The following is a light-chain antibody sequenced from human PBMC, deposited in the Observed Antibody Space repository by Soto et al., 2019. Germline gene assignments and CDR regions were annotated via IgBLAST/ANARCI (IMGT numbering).Light chain of an antibody. V-gene: IGLV2-14*01. J-gene: IGLJ1*01. CDR3: SSYTSSSTPHYV. Sequence: LTQPASVSGSPGQSITISCTGTSSDIGGYNYVSWYQQHPGKAPKLMIYDVSNRPSGVSNRFSGSKSGNTASLTISGLQAEDEADYYCSSYTSSSTPHYVFGTGTKVTVL. CDR2: DVS. CDR1: SSDIGGYNY.